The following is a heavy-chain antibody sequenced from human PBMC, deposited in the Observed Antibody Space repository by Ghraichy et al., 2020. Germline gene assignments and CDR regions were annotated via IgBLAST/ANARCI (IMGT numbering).Heavy chain of an antibody. V-gene: IGHV3-48*03. J-gene: IGHJ4*02. Sequence: GGSLRLSCAASGFTFSNYEMNWVRQAPGKGLEWVSYISGSGNSIYYADSVKGRFTISRDNAKSSVFLQMNSLRAEDTAVYYCARTKAGSGGQGTLVTVSS. D-gene: IGHD2-15*01. CDR3: ARTKAGS. CDR1: GFTFSNYE. CDR2: ISGSGNSI.